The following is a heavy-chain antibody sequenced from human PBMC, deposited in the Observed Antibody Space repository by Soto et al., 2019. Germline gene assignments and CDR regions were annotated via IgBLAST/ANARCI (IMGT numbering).Heavy chain of an antibody. CDR3: ARGKEDLDV. CDR2: MNPNSGNT. Sequence: ASVKVSCKASGYTFTSYDINWVRQATGQGLEWMGWMNPNSGNTDYAQKLQGRVTMTRNTSMSTAYMELSSLRSDDTAVYYCARGKEDLDVWGQGTTVTVSS. J-gene: IGHJ6*02. CDR1: GYTFTSYD. V-gene: IGHV1-8*01.